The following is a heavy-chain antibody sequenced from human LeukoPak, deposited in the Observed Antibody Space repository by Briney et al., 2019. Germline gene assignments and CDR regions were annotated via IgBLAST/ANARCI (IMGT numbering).Heavy chain of an antibody. V-gene: IGHV1-2*04. Sequence: ASEKVSCKASGYTFTGYYMHWVRQAPGQGLEWMGWINPNSGGTNYAQKFQGWVTMTRDTSISTAYMELSRLRSDDTAVYYCARDYYDSSGYYYYYGMDVWGQGTTVTVSS. CDR2: INPNSGGT. J-gene: IGHJ6*02. D-gene: IGHD3-22*01. CDR1: GYTFTGYY. CDR3: ARDYYDSSGYYYYYGMDV.